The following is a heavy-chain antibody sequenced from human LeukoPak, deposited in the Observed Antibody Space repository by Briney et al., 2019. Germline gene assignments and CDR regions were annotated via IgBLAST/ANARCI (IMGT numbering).Heavy chain of an antibody. Sequence: PSETLSLTCTVSGGSISSGSYYWSWIRQPAGKGLEWIGRSYTSGSTNYNPSLKSRVTISVDTSKNQFSLKLTSVTAADTAVYYCARYSSGDRGYFDYWGQGTLVTVSS. J-gene: IGHJ4*02. D-gene: IGHD6-19*01. CDR3: ARYSSGDRGYFDY. CDR2: SYTSGST. CDR1: GGSISSGSYY. V-gene: IGHV4-61*02.